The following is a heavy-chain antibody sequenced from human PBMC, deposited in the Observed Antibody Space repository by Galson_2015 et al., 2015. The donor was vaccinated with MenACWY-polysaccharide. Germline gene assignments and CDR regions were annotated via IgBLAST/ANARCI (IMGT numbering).Heavy chain of an antibody. J-gene: IGHJ6*02. Sequence: PALVKPTQPLTLTCTFSGFSLSTSGMCVSWIRQPPGKALEWLALIDWDDDKYYSTSLKTRLTISKDTSKNQVVLTMTNMDPVDTATYYCARSRYYYDSSGSYYYYGMDVWGQGTTVTVSS. CDR1: GFSLSTSGMC. D-gene: IGHD3-22*01. CDR3: ARSRYYYDSSGSYYYYGMDV. V-gene: IGHV2-70*01. CDR2: IDWDDDK.